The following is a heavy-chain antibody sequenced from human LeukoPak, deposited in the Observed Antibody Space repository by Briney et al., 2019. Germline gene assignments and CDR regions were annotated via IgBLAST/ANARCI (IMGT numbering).Heavy chain of an antibody. CDR2: IYYNGNT. CDR1: DGSINSYY. D-gene: IGHD1-26*01. Sequence: SETLSLTCSVSDGSINSYYWNWIGGPPGKGLEGIGYIYYNGNTNYSPSLKSRVTMSVDTSKNLFSLKVSSVTAADTAVYYCARGRSNYYGMDVWGQGTTVTVSS. J-gene: IGHJ6*02. V-gene: IGHV4-59*13. CDR3: ARGRSNYYGMDV.